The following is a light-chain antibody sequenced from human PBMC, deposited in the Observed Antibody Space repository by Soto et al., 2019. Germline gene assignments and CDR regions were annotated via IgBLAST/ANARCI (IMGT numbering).Light chain of an antibody. Sequence: PGERATLSCRASPSVTNYLAWYQKKPGQPPRLLIYGAFNRAAGIPSRFSGSGSGTDFTLTISSLEPEDSAVYYCQQSNIWLPVTCGQGKRREIK. CDR1: PSVTNY. J-gene: IGKJ5*01. V-gene: IGKV3-11*01. CDR3: QQSNIWLPVT. CDR2: GAF.